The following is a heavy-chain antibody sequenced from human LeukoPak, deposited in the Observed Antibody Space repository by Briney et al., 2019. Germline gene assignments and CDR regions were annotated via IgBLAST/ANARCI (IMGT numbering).Heavy chain of an antibody. D-gene: IGHD2-2*01. CDR3: ARHAGYCSSTSCPWSY. J-gene: IGHJ4*02. V-gene: IGHV5-51*01. CDR2: IYPGDSDT. Sequence: GESPKISWKGSGYSFTSYLLGWVRQMPGKGLEWMGIIYPGDSDTRYSPSYQGQVTISADKSISTDYLQWSSLKASDTAMYYCARHAGYCSSTSCPWSYWGQGTLVTVSS. CDR1: GYSFTSYL.